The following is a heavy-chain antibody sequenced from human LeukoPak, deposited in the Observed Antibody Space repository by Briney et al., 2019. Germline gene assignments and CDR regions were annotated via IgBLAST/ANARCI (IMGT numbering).Heavy chain of an antibody. J-gene: IGHJ4*02. Sequence: PGGSLRLSCAASGYTFSDYYMSWIRQAPGKGLEWVSTISGGGGSTYYADSVKGRFTISRDNSKNTLYLQMNSLRVEDTAVYYCAKDRYFQDRSGYPVDYWGQGTLVTVSS. V-gene: IGHV3-23*01. CDR1: GYTFSDYY. CDR3: AKDRYFQDRSGYPVDY. CDR2: ISGGGGST. D-gene: IGHD3-22*01.